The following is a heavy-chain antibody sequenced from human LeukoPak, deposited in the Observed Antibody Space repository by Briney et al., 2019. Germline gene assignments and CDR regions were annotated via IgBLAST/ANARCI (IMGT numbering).Heavy chain of an antibody. CDR2: IGTGGNT. CDR3: VRGGEIGFDS. D-gene: IGHD3-16*01. CDR1: GFTFSRYD. Sequence: GGSLRLSCAASGFTFSRYDMHWVRQATGKGLEWISSIGTGGNTYYIGSVKGRFTISRENAKSSLYLQMNSLRAGDTGVYYCVRGGEIGFDSWGQGTLVTVSS. V-gene: IGHV3-13*04. J-gene: IGHJ5*01.